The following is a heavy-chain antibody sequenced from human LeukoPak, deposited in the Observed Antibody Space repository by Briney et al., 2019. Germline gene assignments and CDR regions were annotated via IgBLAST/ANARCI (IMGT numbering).Heavy chain of an antibody. J-gene: IGHJ4*02. D-gene: IGHD6-19*01. CDR3: AGSSGWLFDY. V-gene: IGHV3-7*01. CDR2: IKEDGSQI. CDR1: GFTFSKYW. Sequence: HTGGSLRLSCVDSGFTFSKYWMNWVRQAPGKGLEWVANIKEDGSQIYYVDSVRGRFTISRDNAKNSVYLQMNSLRAEDTAVYYCAGSSGWLFDYWGQGSLVAVSS.